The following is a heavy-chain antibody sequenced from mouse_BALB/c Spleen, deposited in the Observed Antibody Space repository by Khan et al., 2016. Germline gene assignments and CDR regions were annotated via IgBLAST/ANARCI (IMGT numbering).Heavy chain of an antibody. V-gene: IGHV7-3*02. D-gene: IGHD3-3*01. J-gene: IGHJ3*01. CDR3: VSDTVGELAWFAY. CDR1: GFTFTDYY. CDR2: IRNKASGYTT. Sequence: EVELVESGGGLVQPGGSLRLSCATSGFTFTDYYMSWVRQPPGKALEWLGFIRNKASGYTTDYSASVKGRFTISRDNSQSILYLQMNTLRAEDSATYYCVSDTVGELAWFAYWGQGTLVTVSA.